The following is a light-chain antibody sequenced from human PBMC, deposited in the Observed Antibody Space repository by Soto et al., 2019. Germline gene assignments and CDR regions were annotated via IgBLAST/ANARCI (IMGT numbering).Light chain of an antibody. J-gene: IGKJ1*01. CDR2: GAS. CDR1: QSVSSN. V-gene: IGKV3-15*01. CDR3: QQYKNWPPRT. Sequence: EIVMTQSPATLSVSPGERATLSCRASQSVSSNLAWYQQKPGQAPRLLIYGASTRATGIPARFSVSGSGTEFTLTISSLQSEDFAVYYCQQYKNWPPRTFGQGTKVDIK.